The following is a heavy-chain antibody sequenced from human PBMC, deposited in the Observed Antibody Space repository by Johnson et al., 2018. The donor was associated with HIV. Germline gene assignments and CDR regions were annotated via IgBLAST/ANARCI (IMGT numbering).Heavy chain of an antibody. CDR3: ARGPVVDI. V-gene: IGHV3-74*02. J-gene: IGHJ3*02. CDR2: INSDGSST. CDR1: GFTFDDYG. Sequence: VQLVESGGGVVQPGRSLRLSCAASGFTFDDYGMSWVRQAPGKGLVWVSRINSDGSSTSYADSVKGRFTISRDNAKNTLYLQMNSLRAEDTAVYYCARGPVVDIWGQGTMVTVSS.